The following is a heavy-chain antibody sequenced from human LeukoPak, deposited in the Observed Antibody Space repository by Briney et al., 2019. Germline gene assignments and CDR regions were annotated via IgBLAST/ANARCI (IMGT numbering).Heavy chain of an antibody. CDR2: ISTTSATI. D-gene: IGHD3-22*01. Sequence: GGSLRLSCTASGFTFGDYGMSWFRQTPGRGLEWVSYISTTSATIYYADSVKGRFTISRDNVKNSLYLQMNSLRAEDTALYYCARGGYSPDYWGQGTLVTVSS. V-gene: IGHV3-48*01. CDR1: GFTFGDYG. J-gene: IGHJ4*02. CDR3: ARGGYSPDY.